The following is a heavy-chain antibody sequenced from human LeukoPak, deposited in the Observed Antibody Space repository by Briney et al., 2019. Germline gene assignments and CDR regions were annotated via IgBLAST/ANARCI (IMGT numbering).Heavy chain of an antibody. V-gene: IGHV1-69*06. J-gene: IGHJ4*02. CDR2: IIPIFGTA. CDR3: ARDYYYDSSGYGNY. Sequence: ASVKVSCKTSGYTFTTYVFNWVRQAPGQGLEWMGGIIPIFGTANYAQKFQGRVTITADKSTSTAYMELSSLRSEDTAVYYCARDYYYDSSGYGNYWGQGTLVTVSS. D-gene: IGHD3-22*01. CDR1: GYTFTTYV.